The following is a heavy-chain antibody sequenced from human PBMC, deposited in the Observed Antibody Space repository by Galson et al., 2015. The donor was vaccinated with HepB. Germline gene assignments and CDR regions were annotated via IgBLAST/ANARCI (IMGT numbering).Heavy chain of an antibody. J-gene: IGHJ4*02. CDR2: IYYSGNT. D-gene: IGHD2/OR15-2a*01. Sequence: ETLSLTCPVSGGSISSSSYYWGWIRQPPRKGLEWIGNIYYSGNTYYNPSLKSRVTISVDTSKNQFSLKLSSVTAADTAVYYCARGRGFRSIYFDYWGQGTLVTVSS. CDR1: GGSISSSSYY. CDR3: ARGRGFRSIYFDY. V-gene: IGHV4-39*07.